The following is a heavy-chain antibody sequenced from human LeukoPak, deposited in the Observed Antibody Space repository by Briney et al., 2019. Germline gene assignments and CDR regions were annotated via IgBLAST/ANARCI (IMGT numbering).Heavy chain of an antibody. CDR2: IYYSGST. CDR3: ARGRGGAAAGTWYYYYMDV. V-gene: IGHV4-59*01. CDR1: GGSISSYY. D-gene: IGHD6-13*01. J-gene: IGHJ6*03. Sequence: SETLSLTCTVSGGSISSYYWSWIRQPPGKGLEWIGYIYYSGSTNYNPSLKSRVTTSVDTSKNQFSLKVSSVTAADTAVYYCARGRGGAAAGTWYYYYMDVWGKGTTVTVSS.